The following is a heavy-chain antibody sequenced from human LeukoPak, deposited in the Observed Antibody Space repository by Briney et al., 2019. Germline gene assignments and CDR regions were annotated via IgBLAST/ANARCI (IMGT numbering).Heavy chain of an antibody. CDR1: GFTFSSYG. J-gene: IGHJ4*02. D-gene: IGHD2-15*01. CDR3: AKDSRVVVVAAMNY. V-gene: IGHV3-30*18. Sequence: PGGSLRLSCAASGFTFSSYGMHWVRQAPGKGLEWEAVISYDGSNKYYADSVKGRFTISRDNSKNTLYLQMNSLRAEDTAVYYCAKDSRVVVVAAMNYWGQGTLVTVSS. CDR2: ISYDGSNK.